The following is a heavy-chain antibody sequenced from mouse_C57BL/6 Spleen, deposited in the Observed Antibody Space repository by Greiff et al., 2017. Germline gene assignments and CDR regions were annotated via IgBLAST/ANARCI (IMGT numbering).Heavy chain of an antibody. CDR2: IYPRSGNP. Sequence: QVQLQQSGAELARPGASVKLSCKASGYTFTSYGISWVKQRTGQGLEWIGEIYPRSGNPYYNEKFKGKATLTADKSSSTAYMELRSLTSEDSAVYFCAREGYGSSYKFAYWGQGTLVTVSA. V-gene: IGHV1-81*01. D-gene: IGHD1-1*01. CDR3: AREGYGSSYKFAY. CDR1: GYTFTSYG. J-gene: IGHJ3*01.